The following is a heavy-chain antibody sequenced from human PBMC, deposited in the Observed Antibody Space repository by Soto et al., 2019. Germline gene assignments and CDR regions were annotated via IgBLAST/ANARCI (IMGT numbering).Heavy chain of an antibody. CDR3: ARGLDYYDSSGYHYTASDY. D-gene: IGHD3-22*01. CDR1: GGSFSGYY. J-gene: IGHJ4*02. CDR2: INHSGST. V-gene: IGHV4-34*01. Sequence: PSETLSLTCAVYGGSFSGYYWSWIRQPPGKGLEWIGEINHSGSTNYNPSLKSRVTISVDTSKNQFSLKLSSVTAADTAVYYCARGLDYYDSSGYHYTASDYWGQGTLVTVS.